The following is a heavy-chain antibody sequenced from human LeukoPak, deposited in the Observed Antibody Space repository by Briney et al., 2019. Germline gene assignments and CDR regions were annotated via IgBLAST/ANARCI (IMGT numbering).Heavy chain of an antibody. D-gene: IGHD1-26*01. CDR3: ARDRKIVGATTRTTALDY. CDR1: GFIFTDYW. V-gene: IGHV3-7*01. CDR2: IKEDGTEK. Sequence: GGSLRLSCVASGFIFTDYWMSWVRQAPGKGLEWVAKIKEDGTEKYYLDSVKGRFSISRDNAKNSLYPQMNSLRAEDTAVYYCARDRKIVGATTRTTALDYWGQGTLVTVSS. J-gene: IGHJ4*02.